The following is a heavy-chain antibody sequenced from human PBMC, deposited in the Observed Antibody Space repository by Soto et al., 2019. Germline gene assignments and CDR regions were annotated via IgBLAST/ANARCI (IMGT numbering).Heavy chain of an antibody. D-gene: IGHD3-16*01. CDR1: GFTFSRYW. V-gene: IGHV3-7*03. CDR3: ARGFGTFSNY. J-gene: IGHJ4*02. Sequence: EVQLVESGGGLGQPGGSLRLSCAGSGFTFSRYWMTWVRQAPGKGLEWVANIKEDGSEKYYADSVKGRFTISRDNAKNSLYLQMNSLRAEDTAVYYCARGFGTFSNYWGQGTLVTVSS. CDR2: IKEDGSEK.